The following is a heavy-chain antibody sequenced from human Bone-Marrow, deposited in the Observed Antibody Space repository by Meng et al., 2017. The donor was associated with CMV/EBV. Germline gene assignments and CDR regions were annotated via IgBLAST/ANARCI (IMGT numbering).Heavy chain of an antibody. V-gene: IGHV1-46*01. CDR3: ARDHMDGYNQMYYFDY. D-gene: IGHD5-24*01. CDR1: GYTFTSYY. J-gene: IGHJ4*02. CDR2: VNPSGGTT. Sequence: ASVKVSCKASGYTFTSYYMHWVRQAPGQGLEWMGIVNPSGGTTSYAQKFQGRVTMTRDTSTSTVYMELSSLRSEDTAVYYCARDHMDGYNQMYYFDYRGQGTLVTVSS.